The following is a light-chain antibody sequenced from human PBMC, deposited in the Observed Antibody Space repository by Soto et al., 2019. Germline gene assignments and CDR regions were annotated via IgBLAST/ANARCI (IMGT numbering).Light chain of an antibody. CDR2: DAS. CDR1: QSISIY. CDR3: QQRSNWPPIT. V-gene: IGKV3-11*01. Sequence: ELVLTQSPATLSLSPVERATLSSRASQSISIYLAWYQQKPGQAPRLLISDASNRATGIPARFSGSGSETDFTLTISSLEPEDFAVYYCQQRSNWPPITFGQGTRLEIK. J-gene: IGKJ5*01.